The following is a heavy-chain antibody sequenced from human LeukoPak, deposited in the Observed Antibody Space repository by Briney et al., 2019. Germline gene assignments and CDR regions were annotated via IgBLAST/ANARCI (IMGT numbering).Heavy chain of an antibody. D-gene: IGHD3-9*01. Sequence: GESLKISCKGSGYSFTSYWIGWVRQMPGKGLEWMGIIYPGDSDTRYSPSFQGQVTISADKSISTAYLQWSSLKASDTAMYYCARRLKYYDILTGYFDYWGQGALVTVSS. CDR1: GYSFTSYW. J-gene: IGHJ4*02. V-gene: IGHV5-51*01. CDR2: IYPGDSDT. CDR3: ARRLKYYDILTGYFDY.